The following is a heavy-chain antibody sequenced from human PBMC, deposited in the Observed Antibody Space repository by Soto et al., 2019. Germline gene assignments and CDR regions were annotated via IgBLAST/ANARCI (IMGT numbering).Heavy chain of an antibody. V-gene: IGHV5-51*03. CDR3: ARRGIGGSRAGGWFDA. CDR2: IYPGDSDT. D-gene: IGHD2-15*01. J-gene: IGHJ5*02. Sequence: EVQLVQSGAEVKKPGESLKISCKGSGYSFTNYWIGWVRQMPGKGLEWMGIIYPGDSDTRYSPSFQGQVTISADKSIISAYLQWSSLKASDTAMYYCARRGIGGSRAGGWFDAWGQVTLVTVSS. CDR1: GYSFTNYW.